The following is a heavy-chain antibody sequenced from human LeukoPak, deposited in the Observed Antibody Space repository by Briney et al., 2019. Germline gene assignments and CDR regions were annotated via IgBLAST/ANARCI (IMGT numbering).Heavy chain of an antibody. J-gene: IGHJ4*02. CDR2: IQYDGSKK. Sequence: GGSLRLSCVASGFTFSSNGMHWVRQAPGKGLEWVTFIQYDGSKKYYADSVKGRFTISRDNSKNTLYLEMNSLRAEDTAVYYCAKDIGSYYDYWGQGSLVTVSS. CDR1: GFTFSSNG. D-gene: IGHD3-10*01. CDR3: AKDIGSYYDY. V-gene: IGHV3-30*02.